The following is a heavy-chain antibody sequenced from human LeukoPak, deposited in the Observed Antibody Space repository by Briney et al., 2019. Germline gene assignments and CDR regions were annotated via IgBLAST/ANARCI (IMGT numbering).Heavy chain of an antibody. CDR1: GGTFNNYT. V-gene: IGHV1-69*13. J-gene: IGHJ4*02. Sequence: ASVKVSCKASGGTFNNYTISWVRQAPGQGLEWMGGIIPIFGTANYAQKFQGRGTITADESTSTAYMELSSLRSEDTAGYYCARVTPRPRITGTSPFGYWGQGTLVTVSS. CDR2: IIPIFGTA. CDR3: ARVTPRPRITGTSPFGY. D-gene: IGHD1-14*01.